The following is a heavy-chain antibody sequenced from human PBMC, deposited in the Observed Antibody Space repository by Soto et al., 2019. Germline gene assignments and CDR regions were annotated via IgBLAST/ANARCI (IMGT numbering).Heavy chain of an antibody. CDR3: ARDGAPSIRRITIFGVVRTLAFDI. CDR2: IIPIFGTA. D-gene: IGHD3-3*01. V-gene: IGHV1-69*13. J-gene: IGHJ3*02. Sequence: SVKVSCKASGGTFSSYAISWVRQAPGQGLEWMGGIIPIFGTANYAQKFQGRVTITADESTSTAYMELSSLRSEDTAVYYCARDGAPSIRRITIFGVVRTLAFDIWGQGTMVTVSS. CDR1: GGTFSSYA.